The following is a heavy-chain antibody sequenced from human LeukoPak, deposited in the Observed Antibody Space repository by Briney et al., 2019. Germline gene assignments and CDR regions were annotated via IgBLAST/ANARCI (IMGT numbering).Heavy chain of an antibody. J-gene: IGHJ6*02. CDR2: IKQDGSEK. V-gene: IGHV3-7*01. CDR1: GFTFSSYW. Sequence: GGSLRLSCAASGFTFSSYWMSWVRQAPGKGLEWVANIKQDGSEKYYVDSVKGRFTISRGNAKNSLYLQMNSLRAEDTAVYYCARFSSGWYWGYYYYYGMDVWGQGTTVTVSS. D-gene: IGHD6-19*01. CDR3: ARFSSGWYWGYYYYYGMDV.